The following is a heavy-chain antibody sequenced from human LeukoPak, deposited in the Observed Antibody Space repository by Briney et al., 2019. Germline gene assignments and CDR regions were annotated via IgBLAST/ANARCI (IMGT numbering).Heavy chain of an antibody. V-gene: IGHV3-23*01. CDR3: AKRYYYASGSYYQEYYFDY. J-gene: IGHJ4*02. CDR2: ISGSGGST. Sequence: GGSLRLSCAASGFTFSSYAMSWVRQAPGKGLEWVSAISGSGGSTYYADSVKGRFAISRDNSENTLYLQMSSLRAEDTAVYYCAKRYYYASGSYYQEYYFDYWGQGTLVTVSS. CDR1: GFTFSSYA. D-gene: IGHD3-10*01.